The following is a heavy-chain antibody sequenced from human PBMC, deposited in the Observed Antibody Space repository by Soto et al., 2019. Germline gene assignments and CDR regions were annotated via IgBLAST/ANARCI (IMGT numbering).Heavy chain of an antibody. CDR2: INYSGNT. V-gene: IGHV4-59*02. J-gene: IGHJ6*02. CDR1: GGSVSNYY. D-gene: IGHD3-16*02. CDR3: ARLAPRYRIRDYNYYSLDF. Sequence: KPSETLSLTCTVSGGSVSNYYWTWIRQPPGKGLEWISYINYSGNTDHSPSLKSRVTISLDTSKNQFSLRLISVTAADTAVYYCARLAPRYRIRDYNYYSLDFWGQGTTVTVSS.